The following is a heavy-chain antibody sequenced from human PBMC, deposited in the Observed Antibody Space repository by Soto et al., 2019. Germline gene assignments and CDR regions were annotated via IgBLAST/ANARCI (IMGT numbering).Heavy chain of an antibody. D-gene: IGHD3-22*01. Sequence: EVQLVESGGGLIQPGGSLRLSCAASGFTVSSHYRSWVRQAPGKGLEWVSVIYSGGSTYYADSVKGRFTISRDNSKNTMYLQMNSLRAEDTDVYYCARDRVESGYPEYFQHWGQGTLVTVSS. CDR2: IYSGGST. CDR1: GFTVSSHY. CDR3: ARDRVESGYPEYFQH. V-gene: IGHV3-53*01. J-gene: IGHJ1*01.